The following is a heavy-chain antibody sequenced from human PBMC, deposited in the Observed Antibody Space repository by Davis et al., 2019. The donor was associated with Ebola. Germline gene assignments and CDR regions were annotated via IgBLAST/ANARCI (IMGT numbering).Heavy chain of an antibody. CDR2: MDPAGDT. CDR3: ARDMSVTVVPPYSAFDM. CDR1: GFTVSTYD. J-gene: IGHJ3*02. V-gene: IGHV3-13*04. D-gene: IGHD2-21*01. Sequence: PGGSLRLSCAASGFTVSTYDMHWVRQATGKGLEWVSSMDPAGDTYYPDSVKGRFTVSRDNAKKSLYLQINRLRLEDTASYYCARDMSVTVVPPYSAFDMWGQGTVVTVSS.